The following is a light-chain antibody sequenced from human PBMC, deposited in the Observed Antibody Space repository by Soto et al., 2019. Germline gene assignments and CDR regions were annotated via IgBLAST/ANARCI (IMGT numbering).Light chain of an antibody. CDR1: LSIGSN. CDR3: QQYNNWPPWT. Sequence: EVVMSQSPSTLSVSPGERAALSCMASLSIGSNLAWYQQTPGQTPRLLIYGASIRAPGTPARFSGSGSGTEFTLTISSLQSEDFAVYYCQQYNNWPPWTFGQGTKVDIK. V-gene: IGKV3-15*01. CDR2: GAS. J-gene: IGKJ1*01.